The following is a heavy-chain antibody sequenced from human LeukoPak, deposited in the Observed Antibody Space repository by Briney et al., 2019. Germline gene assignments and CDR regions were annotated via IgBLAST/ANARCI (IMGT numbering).Heavy chain of an antibody. J-gene: IGHJ4*02. Sequence: RTGGSLRLSCAASEFTVSTNFMSWVRQAPGKGLEWVSVIYSGGSTYYADSVKGRFTISRDNAKNSLHLQINSLRAEDTAVYYCARDSGDYSSPVDYWGQGTLVTVSS. V-gene: IGHV3-66*01. CDR3: ARDSGDYSSPVDY. CDR2: IYSGGST. D-gene: IGHD1-26*01. CDR1: EFTVSTNF.